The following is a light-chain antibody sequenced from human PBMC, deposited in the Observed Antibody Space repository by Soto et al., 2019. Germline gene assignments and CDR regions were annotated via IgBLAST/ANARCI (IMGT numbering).Light chain of an antibody. J-gene: IGKJ5*01. CDR1: ESVSSN. V-gene: IGKV3-15*01. CDR3: QQYNNWPPIT. Sequence: EIVMTQSPDTLSVSPGERATLSCRASESVSSNLAWYQQKSGQAPRLLIYDASTRATGIPARFSGSGSGTEFTLTISSLQSEDFAVYSCQQYNNWPPITFGQGTRL. CDR2: DAS.